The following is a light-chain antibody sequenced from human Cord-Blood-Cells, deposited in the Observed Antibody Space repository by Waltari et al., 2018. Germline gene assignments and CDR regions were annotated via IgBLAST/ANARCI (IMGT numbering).Light chain of an antibody. V-gene: IGKV1-6*01. CDR1: QGIRND. CDR2: AAS. J-gene: IGKJ3*01. CDR3: LQDYNYPFT. Sequence: AIQMTQSPSSMSASVGDRVTITCRASQGIRNDLGWYQQKPRKAPKLLIYAASSLQSGVPSRFSGSGSGTDFTLTISSLQPEDFATYYCLQDYNYPFTFGPGTKVDIK.